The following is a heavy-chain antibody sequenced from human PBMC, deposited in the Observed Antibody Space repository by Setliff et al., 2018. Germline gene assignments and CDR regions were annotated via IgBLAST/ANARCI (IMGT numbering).Heavy chain of an antibody. D-gene: IGHD4-4*01. Sequence: SETLSLTCTVSGGSISSGGYYWSWIRQHPGKGLEWIGYIYYSGSTYYNPSLKSRVTISVDTSKTQFSLRLSSVTAADTAVYYCARAYSYYYYYMDVWGKGTTVTVSS. CDR1: GGSISSGGYY. CDR3: ARAYSYYYYYMDV. V-gene: IGHV4-31*03. J-gene: IGHJ6*03. CDR2: IYYSGST.